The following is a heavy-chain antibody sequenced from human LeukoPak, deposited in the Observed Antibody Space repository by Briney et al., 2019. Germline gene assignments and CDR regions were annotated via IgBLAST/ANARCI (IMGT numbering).Heavy chain of an antibody. CDR3: ARLRGYYDSSGYYDYFDY. CDR1: GYTFTSYG. D-gene: IGHD3-22*01. V-gene: IGHV1-2*02. J-gene: IGHJ4*02. CDR2: TNPNSGGT. Sequence: ASVKVSCKASGYTFTSYGISWVRQAPGQGLEWMGWTNPNSGGTNYAQKFQGRVTMTRDTSISTAYMELSRLRSDDTAVYYCARLRGYYDSSGYYDYFDYWGQGTLVTVSS.